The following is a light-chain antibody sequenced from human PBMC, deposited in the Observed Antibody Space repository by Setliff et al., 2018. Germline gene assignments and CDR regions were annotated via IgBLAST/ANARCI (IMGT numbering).Light chain of an antibody. CDR3: SSYAGSNNYV. J-gene: IGLJ1*01. Sequence: QSVLTQPPSASGSPGQSVTISCTGTGSDVGGYNYVSWYQQHPGKAPKLMIYEVSKWPSGVPDRFSGSKSGNTASLTVSGLQAEDEADYYCSSYAGSNNYVFGTGTKVTVL. CDR2: EVS. V-gene: IGLV2-8*01. CDR1: GSDVGGYNY.